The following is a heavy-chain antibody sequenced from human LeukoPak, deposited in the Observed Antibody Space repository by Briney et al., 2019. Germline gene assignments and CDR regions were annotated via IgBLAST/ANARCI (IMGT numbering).Heavy chain of an antibody. Sequence: SSETLSLTCTVSGGSISGGGYYWSWIRQHPGKSLEWIGYIFDNGSTDYNPSLKSRVTISVDTSKNQLSLKLSSLTAADTAVYYCARESYGSGSYYYWGQGTLVPVSS. CDR2: IFDNGST. J-gene: IGHJ4*02. D-gene: IGHD3-10*01. CDR3: ARESYGSGSYYY. CDR1: GGSISGGGYY. V-gene: IGHV4-31*03.